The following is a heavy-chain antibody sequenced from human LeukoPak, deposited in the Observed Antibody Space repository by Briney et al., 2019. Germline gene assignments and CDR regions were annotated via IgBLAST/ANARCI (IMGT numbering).Heavy chain of an antibody. CDR2: ISSSSSTI. J-gene: IGHJ5*02. V-gene: IGHV3-48*01. Sequence: GGSLRLSCAVSGFTFSSYSMNWVRQAPGKGLEWVSYISSSSSTIYYADSVKGRFTISRDNAKNSLYLQMNSLRAEDTAVYYCARNVRGRFDPWGQGTLVTVSS. D-gene: IGHD6-25*01. CDR3: ARNVRGRFDP. CDR1: GFTFSSYS.